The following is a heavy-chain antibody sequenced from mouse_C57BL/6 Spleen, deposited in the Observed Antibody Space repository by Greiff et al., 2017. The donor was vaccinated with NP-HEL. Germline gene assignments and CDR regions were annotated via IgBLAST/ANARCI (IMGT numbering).Heavy chain of an antibody. D-gene: IGHD2-4*01. CDR3: ARKFYYDYFDY. CDR1: GYTFTSYW. CDR2: IDPSARYT. J-gene: IGHJ2*01. Sequence: QVQLQQPGAELVKPGASVKLSCKASGYTFTSYWMQWVKQRPGQGLEWIGEIDPSARYTNYNQKFKGKATLTVDTSSSTAYMQLSSLTSEDSAVYYCARKFYYDYFDYWGQGTTLTVSS. V-gene: IGHV1-50*01.